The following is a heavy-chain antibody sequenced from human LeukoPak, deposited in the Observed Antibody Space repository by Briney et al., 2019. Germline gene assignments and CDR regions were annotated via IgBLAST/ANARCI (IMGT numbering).Heavy chain of an antibody. CDR3: AKDLGGYDSDTGYYGMDV. D-gene: IGHD5-12*01. CDR2: ISWNSGSI. J-gene: IGHJ6*02. V-gene: IGHV3-9*01. CDR1: GFTFDDYA. Sequence: PGGSLRLSCAASGFTFDDYAMHWVRQAPGKGLEWVSGISWNSGSIGYADSVKGRFTISRDNAKNSLYLQMNSLRAEDTALYYCAKDLGGYDSDTGYYGMDVWGQGTTVTVSS.